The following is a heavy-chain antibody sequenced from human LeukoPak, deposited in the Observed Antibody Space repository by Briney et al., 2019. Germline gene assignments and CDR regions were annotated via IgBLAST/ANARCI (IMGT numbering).Heavy chain of an antibody. Sequence: GGSLRLSCAASGFTFSSYAMSWVRQAPGKGLEWVSAISGSGGCTYYADSVKGRFTISRDNSKNTLYLQMNSLRAEDTAVYYCAKEAPGDYDFWSGYSSNYYYGMDVWGQGTTVTVSS. J-gene: IGHJ6*02. CDR1: GFTFSSYA. CDR3: AKEAPGDYDFWSGYSSNYYYGMDV. CDR2: ISGSGGCT. D-gene: IGHD3-3*01. V-gene: IGHV3-23*01.